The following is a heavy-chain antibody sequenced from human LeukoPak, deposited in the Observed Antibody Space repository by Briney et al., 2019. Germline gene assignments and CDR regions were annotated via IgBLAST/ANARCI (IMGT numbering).Heavy chain of an antibody. Sequence: GGSLRLSCAVSGFTFSHYAMSWVRQAPGTGLEWVGSLTDSGDATYYADSVKGRLTISRDNSNSTLYLHISGLRAEDTAVYYCAKGQLSLDYWGQGTLVTVSS. CDR2: LTDSGDAT. V-gene: IGHV3-23*01. CDR1: GFTFSHYA. J-gene: IGHJ4*02. CDR3: AKGQLSLDY. D-gene: IGHD1-1*01.